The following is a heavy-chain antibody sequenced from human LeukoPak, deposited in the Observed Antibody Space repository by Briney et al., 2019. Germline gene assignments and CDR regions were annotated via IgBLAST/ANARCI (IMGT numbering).Heavy chain of an antibody. CDR3: AREYGPQPVVVVAATWLGWFDP. V-gene: IGHV1-69*04. Sequence: GASVKVSCKASGGTFSSYAISWGRQAPGQGLEWMGRIIPILGIANYAQKFQGRVTITADKSTSTAYMELSSLRSEDTAVYYCAREYGPQPVVVVAATWLGWFDPWGQGTLVTVSS. CDR1: GGTFSSYA. CDR2: IIPILGIA. J-gene: IGHJ5*02. D-gene: IGHD2-15*01.